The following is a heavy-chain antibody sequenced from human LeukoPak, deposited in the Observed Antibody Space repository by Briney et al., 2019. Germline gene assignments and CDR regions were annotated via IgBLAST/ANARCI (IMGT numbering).Heavy chain of an antibody. Sequence: SETLSLTCTVSGGSISSYYWSWIRQPAGKGLEWIGRIYTSGSTNYNPSLKSRVTMSVDTSKNQFSLKLSSVTAADTAVYYCARDGGSSTIRAVYYYYMDVWGKGTTVTVSS. D-gene: IGHD5/OR15-5a*01. J-gene: IGHJ6*03. CDR3: ARDGGSSTIRAVYYYYMDV. CDR1: GGSISSYY. V-gene: IGHV4-4*07. CDR2: IYTSGST.